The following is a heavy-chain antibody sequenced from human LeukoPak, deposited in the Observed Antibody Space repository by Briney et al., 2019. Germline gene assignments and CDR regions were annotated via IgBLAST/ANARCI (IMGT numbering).Heavy chain of an antibody. D-gene: IGHD3-16*01. CDR1: GFTFSSYW. V-gene: IGHV3-7*03. Sequence: GGSLRLSCAASGFTFSSYWMNWARPAPGKGLEWVASINHNGNVNYYVDSVKGRFTISRDNAKSSLYLQMSNLRAEDTAVYFCARGGGLDVWGQGATVTVSS. CDR2: INHNGNVN. CDR3: ARGGGLDV. J-gene: IGHJ6*02.